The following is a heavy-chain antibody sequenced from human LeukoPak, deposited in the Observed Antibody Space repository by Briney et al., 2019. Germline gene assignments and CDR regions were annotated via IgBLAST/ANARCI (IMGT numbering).Heavy chain of an antibody. CDR3: AKDGDLVPAYYFDY. Sequence: GGSLRLSGAASGFTFSSYAMSWVRQAPGMGLEWVSAISGSGGSTYYADSVKGRFTISRDNSKNTLYLQMNSLRAEDTAVYYCAKDGDLVPAYYFDYWGQGTLVTVSS. J-gene: IGHJ4*02. CDR2: ISGSGGST. CDR1: GFTFSSYA. V-gene: IGHV3-23*01. D-gene: IGHD6-13*01.